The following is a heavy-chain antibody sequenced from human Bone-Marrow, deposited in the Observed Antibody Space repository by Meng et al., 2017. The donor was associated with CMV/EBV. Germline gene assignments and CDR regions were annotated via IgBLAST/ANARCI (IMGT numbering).Heavy chain of an antibody. J-gene: IGHJ4*02. Sequence: ASVKVSCKASGYTFSDYYVQWVRQAPGQGLEWMGRMNPNGRDTRYAQKFQGRVTMTTDTSISAAYMEMNSLGSDDTAVFYCARVRVGCSCSSCYSDHWGQGPLVTVSS. V-gene: IGHV1-2*06. CDR3: ARVRVGCSCSSCYSDH. CDR1: GYTFSDYY. D-gene: IGHD2-2*01. CDR2: MNPNGRDT.